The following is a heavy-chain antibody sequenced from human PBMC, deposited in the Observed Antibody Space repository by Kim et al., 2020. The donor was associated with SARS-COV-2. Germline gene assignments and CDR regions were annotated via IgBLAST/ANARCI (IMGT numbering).Heavy chain of an antibody. CDR2: IYYSGST. J-gene: IGHJ4*02. CDR1: GGSISSGGYY. V-gene: IGHV4-31*03. D-gene: IGHD3-10*01. Sequence: SETLSLTCTVSGGSISSGGYYWSWIRQHPGKGLEWIGYIYYSGSTYYNPSLKSRVTISVDTSKNQFSLKLSSVTAADTAVYYCAGGGGGDMVRGVINFDYWGQGTLVTVSS. CDR3: AGGGGGDMVRGVINFDY.